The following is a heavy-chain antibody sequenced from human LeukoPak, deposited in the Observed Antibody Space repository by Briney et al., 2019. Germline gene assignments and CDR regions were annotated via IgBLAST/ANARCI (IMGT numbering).Heavy chain of an antibody. J-gene: IGHJ6*03. Sequence: GRSLRLSCAASGFTFDDYAMHWVRQAPGKGLEWVSGISWNSGSIGYADSVKGRFTIPRDNAKNSPYLQMNSLRAEDMALYYCAKGVLDYYYMDVWGKGTTVTVSS. CDR2: ISWNSGSI. CDR3: AKGVLDYYYMDV. V-gene: IGHV3-9*03. CDR1: GFTFDDYA.